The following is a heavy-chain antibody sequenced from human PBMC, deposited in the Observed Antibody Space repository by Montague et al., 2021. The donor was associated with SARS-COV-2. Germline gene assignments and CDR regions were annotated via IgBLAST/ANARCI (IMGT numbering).Heavy chain of an antibody. CDR1: EFTFSSYS. CDR2: ISSSSSYI. J-gene: IGHJ4*02. Sequence: SLRLSCAASEFTFSSYSMNWVRQAPGKGLEWVSSISSSSSYIYYADSVKGRFTTSRDNAKNSLYLQMNSLRAEDTAVYYCARDYDSSGYLPSYFDYWGQGTLVTVSS. D-gene: IGHD3-22*01. V-gene: IGHV3-21*01. CDR3: ARDYDSSGYLPSYFDY.